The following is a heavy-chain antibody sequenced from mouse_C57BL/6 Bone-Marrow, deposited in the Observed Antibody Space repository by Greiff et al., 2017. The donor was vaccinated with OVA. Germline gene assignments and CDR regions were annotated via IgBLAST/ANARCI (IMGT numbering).Heavy chain of an antibody. CDR2: IYPRSGNT. CDR3: AKLRRYYYAMDY. Sequence: QVQLQQSGAELARPGASVKLSCKASGYTFTSHGISWVKQRTGQGLEWIGAIYPRSGNTYYNEKFKGKATLTADTATSTAYMELRCLTSEDSAVYFCAKLRRYYYAMDYWGQGTSVTVSS. V-gene: IGHV1-81*01. CDR1: GYTFTSHG. J-gene: IGHJ4*01. D-gene: IGHD2-4*01.